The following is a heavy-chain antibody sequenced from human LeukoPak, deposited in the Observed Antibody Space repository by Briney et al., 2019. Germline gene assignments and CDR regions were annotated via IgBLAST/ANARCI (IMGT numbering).Heavy chain of an antibody. CDR1: GYTFTGYY. CDR2: INPNSGGT. CDR3: ARDLPHFGRGDYYYYGMDV. Sequence: ASVKVSCKASGYTFTGYYMHWVRQAPGQGLEWMGWINPNSGGTNYAQKFQGRVTMTRDTSISTAYMELRSLRSDDTAVYYCARDLPHFGRGDYYYYGMDVWGQGTTVTVSS. J-gene: IGHJ6*02. V-gene: IGHV1-2*02. D-gene: IGHD3-10*01.